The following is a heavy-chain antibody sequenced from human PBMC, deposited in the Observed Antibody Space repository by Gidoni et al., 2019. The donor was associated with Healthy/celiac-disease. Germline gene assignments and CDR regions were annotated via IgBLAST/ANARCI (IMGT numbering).Heavy chain of an antibody. D-gene: IGHD2-21*01. Sequence: QVQLQESGPGLVKPSETLSLTCTVSGGSISSYYWSWIRQPPGKGLEWIGYIYYSGSTNYNPSLKSRVTISVDTSKNQFSLKLSSVTAADPAVYYCARLGYCGGDCYYYGMDVWGQGTTVTVSS. CDR1: GGSISSYY. V-gene: IGHV4-59*08. CDR3: ARLGYCGGDCYYYGMDV. CDR2: IYYSGST. J-gene: IGHJ6*02.